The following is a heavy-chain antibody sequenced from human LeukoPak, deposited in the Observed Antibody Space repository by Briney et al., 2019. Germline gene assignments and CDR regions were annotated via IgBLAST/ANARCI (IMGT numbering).Heavy chain of an antibody. CDR1: GFTFSNYN. J-gene: IGHJ4*02. CDR3: AKDNNWACDY. CDR2: SWYEGGKE. V-gene: IGHV3-30*02. D-gene: IGHD1-1*01. Sequence: PGGSLRLSCAAAGFTFSNYNMHWVRQAPGKGLEWVAFSWYEGGKENYAASVKGRFTISRDNSKNTEYLQMNSLRVEDTAVYYCAKDNNWACDYWGQGTLVTVSS.